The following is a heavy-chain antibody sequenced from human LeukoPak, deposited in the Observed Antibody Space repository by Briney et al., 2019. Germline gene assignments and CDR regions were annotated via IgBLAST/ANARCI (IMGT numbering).Heavy chain of an antibody. CDR1: GFPLSSYS. J-gene: IGHJ4*02. Sequence: AGPLRLSCAASGFPLSSYSINWVRQAPGKGLEWVSYTNIDSITVNYADSVKGRFTISRDNAKNSLYLQMNSLRAEDTAVYYCSTAKFDNWGQGTLVTVSS. V-gene: IGHV3-48*01. CDR3: STAKFDN. CDR2: TNIDSITV.